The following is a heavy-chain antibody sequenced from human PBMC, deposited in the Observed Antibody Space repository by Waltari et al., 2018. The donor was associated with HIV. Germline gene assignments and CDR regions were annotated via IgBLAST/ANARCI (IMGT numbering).Heavy chain of an antibody. CDR2: VGGGGTKT. V-gene: IGHV3-23*01. D-gene: IGHD5-18*01. CDR3: AKTKGYDYGFYFDS. Sequence: EVQLSDSGGGLVQPGGSLKISCVASGLDFNLFALNWVRQAPGKGLEWCSGVGGGGTKTFYADSVKGRFTISRDSSKNTLYLQMNSLRAEDTAVYYCAKTKGYDYGFYFDSWGQGTLVSVSS. CDR1: GLDFNLFA. J-gene: IGHJ4*02.